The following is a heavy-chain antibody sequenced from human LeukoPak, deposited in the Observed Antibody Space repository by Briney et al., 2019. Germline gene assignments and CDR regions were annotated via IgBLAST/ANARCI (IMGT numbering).Heavy chain of an antibody. Sequence: GASVKVSCKASGGTFSSYAISWVRQAPGQGLEWMGGIIPIFGTANYAQKFQGRVTITADESTSTAYMELSSLRSEDTAVYYCARLGPSSAPFDPWGQGTLVTVSS. J-gene: IGHJ5*02. CDR1: GGTFSSYA. D-gene: IGHD6-19*01. CDR3: ARLGPSSAPFDP. V-gene: IGHV1-69*13. CDR2: IIPIFGTA.